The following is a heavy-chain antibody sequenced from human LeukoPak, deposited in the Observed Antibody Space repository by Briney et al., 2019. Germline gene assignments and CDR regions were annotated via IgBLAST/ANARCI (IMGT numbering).Heavy chain of an antibody. CDR2: IYHSGST. Sequence: SETLSLTCAVSGGSISSGGYSWSWIRQPPGKGLEWIGYIYHSGSTYYNPSLKSRVTISVDTSKNQFSLKLSSVTAADTAVYYCARAPPTYYYDSSGYYDAEYFQHWGQGTLVTVSS. D-gene: IGHD3-22*01. CDR3: ARAPPTYYYDSSGYYDAEYFQH. CDR1: GGSISSGGYS. J-gene: IGHJ1*01. V-gene: IGHV4-30-2*05.